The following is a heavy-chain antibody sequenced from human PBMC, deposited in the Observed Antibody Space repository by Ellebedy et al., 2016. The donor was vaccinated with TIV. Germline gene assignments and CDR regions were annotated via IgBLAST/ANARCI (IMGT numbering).Heavy chain of an antibody. V-gene: IGHV4-59*01. CDR3: ARDRDPLY. CDR1: GGSISSYY. CDR2: IYYSGST. Sequence: MPSETLSLTCTVSGGSISSYYWSWIRQPPGKGLEWIGYIYYSGSTNYNPSLKSRVTISVDTSKNQFSLKLSSVTAADTAVYYCARDRDPLYWGQGTLVTVSS. J-gene: IGHJ4*02. D-gene: IGHD3-10*01.